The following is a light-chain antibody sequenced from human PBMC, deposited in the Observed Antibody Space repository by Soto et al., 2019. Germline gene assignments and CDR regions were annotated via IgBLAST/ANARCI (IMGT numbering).Light chain of an antibody. V-gene: IGLV2-23*01. CDR2: EAT. CDR3: CSFAGSPSWV. J-gene: IGLJ3*02. Sequence: QSALTQPASVSGSPGQSITISCTGSSSDVGTYDLVSWYQHHPGAAPKLMIYEATRRPSGISNRFSGSKSGNTASLTIAGLQAEDEADYYCCSFAGSPSWVFGGGTKLTVL. CDR1: SSDVGTYDL.